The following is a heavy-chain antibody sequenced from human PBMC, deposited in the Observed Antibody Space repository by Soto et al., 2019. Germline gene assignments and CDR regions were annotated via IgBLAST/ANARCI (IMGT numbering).Heavy chain of an antibody. CDR2: LSHSGSS. V-gene: IGHV4-38-2*02. CDR3: ARDHGGATTFDY. D-gene: IGHD1-26*01. J-gene: IGHJ4*02. Sequence: SETLSLTCAVSGYSISSGYYWGWIRQPPGKGLEWIGRLSHSGSSSHNPSHKSRVTISLDTSKSHFSLKLSSVTAADTAVYYCARDHGGATTFDYWGQGTLVTVSS. CDR1: GYSISSGYY.